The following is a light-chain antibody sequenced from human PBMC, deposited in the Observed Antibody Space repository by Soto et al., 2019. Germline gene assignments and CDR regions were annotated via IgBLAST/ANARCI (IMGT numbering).Light chain of an antibody. CDR3: QQYNSYPLT. V-gene: IGKV1-5*03. J-gene: IGKJ4*01. Sequence: MTQSPSTLSASVGDRVTITCRASQSISSWLAWYQQKPGKAPNLLIYKASSLESGVPSTFSGCGSGTEFPLTISSLQPDDFASYYCQQYNSYPLTFGGGTKVELK. CDR2: KAS. CDR1: QSISSW.